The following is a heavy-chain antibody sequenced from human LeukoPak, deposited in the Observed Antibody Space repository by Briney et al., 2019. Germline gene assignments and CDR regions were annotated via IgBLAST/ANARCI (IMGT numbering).Heavy chain of an antibody. J-gene: IGHJ4*02. CDR1: GGTFSSYA. Sequence: SVKVSCKASGGTFSSYAISWVRQAPGQGLEWMGRIIPIFGTANYAQRFQGRVTITTDESTRTAYMELSSLRSEDTAVYYCARARRPYDTSGYYGYPFDNWGQGTLVTVCS. CDR3: ARARRPYDTSGYYGYPFDN. V-gene: IGHV1-69*05. CDR2: IIPIFGTA. D-gene: IGHD3-22*01.